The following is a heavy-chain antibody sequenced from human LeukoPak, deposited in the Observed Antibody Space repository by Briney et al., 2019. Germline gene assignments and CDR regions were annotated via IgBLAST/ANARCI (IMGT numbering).Heavy chain of an antibody. CDR3: ARQIDYYGSGSLPDY. Sequence: GGSLRLSCAASGFTFSSYSMNWVRQAPGKGLEWVSSISSNSSYIYYADSVEGRFTISRDNAKNSLYLQMNSLRAEDTAVYYCARQIDYYGSGSLPDYWGQGTLVTVSS. CDR1: GFTFSSYS. V-gene: IGHV3-21*01. J-gene: IGHJ4*02. D-gene: IGHD3-10*01. CDR2: ISSNSSYI.